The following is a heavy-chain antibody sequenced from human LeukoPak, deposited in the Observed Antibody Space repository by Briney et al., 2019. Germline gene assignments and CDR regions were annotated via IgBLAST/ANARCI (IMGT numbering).Heavy chain of an antibody. Sequence: GRSLRLSCVASGFTFSSIAMSWVRQAPDKGLEWVSTISGSGGGTYYADSVKGRFTISRDDSKNTLYLQMNSLRADDTAVYYCAKDLGRYRNNFFDYWGQGNLVTVSS. J-gene: IGHJ4*02. CDR3: AKDLGRYRNNFFDY. CDR1: GFTFSSIA. D-gene: IGHD1-26*01. CDR2: ISGSGGGT. V-gene: IGHV3-23*01.